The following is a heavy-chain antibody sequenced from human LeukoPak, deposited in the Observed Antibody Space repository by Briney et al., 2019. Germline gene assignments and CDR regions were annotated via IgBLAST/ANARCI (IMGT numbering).Heavy chain of an antibody. Sequence: SETLSLTCTVSGGSISSSSYYWGWIRQPPGKGLEWIGSICYSGSTYYNPSLKSRVTISVDTSKNQFSLKLSSVTAADTAVYYCARGPRGFGEFYYFDYWGQGTLVTVSS. CDR2: ICYSGST. CDR1: GGSISSSSYY. CDR3: ARGPRGFGEFYYFDY. V-gene: IGHV4-39*07. J-gene: IGHJ4*02. D-gene: IGHD3-10*01.